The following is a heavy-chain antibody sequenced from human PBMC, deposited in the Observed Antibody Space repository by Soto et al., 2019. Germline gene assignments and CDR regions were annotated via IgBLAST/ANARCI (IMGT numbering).Heavy chain of an antibody. CDR1: GFTFSSYA. J-gene: IGHJ3*02. D-gene: IGHD1-7*01. V-gene: IGHV3-23*01. Sequence: LRLSCAASGFTFSSYAMNWVRQAPGKGLEWVSAISGSGGSTYYADSVKGRFTISRDSSKNTLYLQMNSLRAEDTAVYYCAKGNSWSPALVLDIWGQGTMVTVSS. CDR3: AKGNSWSPALVLDI. CDR2: ISGSGGST.